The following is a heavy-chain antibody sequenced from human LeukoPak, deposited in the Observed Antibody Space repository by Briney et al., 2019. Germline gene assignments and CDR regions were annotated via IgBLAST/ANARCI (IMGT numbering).Heavy chain of an antibody. CDR2: ISGSGGST. Sequence: PGGSLRLSRAASGFTFSSYAMSWVRQAPGKGLEWVSAISGSGGSTYYADSVKGRFTISRDNSKNTLYLQMNSLRAEDTAVYYCAKAYYDSVYVYFDYWGQGTLVTVSS. J-gene: IGHJ4*02. CDR1: GFTFSSYA. CDR3: AKAYYDSVYVYFDY. V-gene: IGHV3-23*01. D-gene: IGHD2-8*01.